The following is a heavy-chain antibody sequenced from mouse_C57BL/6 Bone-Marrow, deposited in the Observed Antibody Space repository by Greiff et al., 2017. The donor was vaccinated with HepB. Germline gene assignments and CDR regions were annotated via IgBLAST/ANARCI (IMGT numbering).Heavy chain of an antibody. CDR1: GFTFSSYT. V-gene: IGHV5-9*01. Sequence: EVQRVESGGGLVKPGGSLKLSCAASGFTFSSYTMSWVRQTPEKRLEWVSTISGGGGNTYYPDSVKGRFTVSRDNAKNTLYLQMSSLRSEDTALYYCARSNLLWMDYWGQGTSVTVSS. CDR3: ARSNLLWMDY. CDR2: ISGGGGNT. D-gene: IGHD2-10*01. J-gene: IGHJ4*01.